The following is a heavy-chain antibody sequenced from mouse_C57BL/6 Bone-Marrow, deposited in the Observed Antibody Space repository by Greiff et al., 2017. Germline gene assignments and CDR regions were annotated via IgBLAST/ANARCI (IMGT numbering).Heavy chain of an antibody. V-gene: IGHV5-15*01. CDR3: ASHCGSWFAY. CDR2: ISNLACSI. Sequence: DVKLVESGGGLVQPGGSLTLSCAASGFTFSDYGMAWVRQAPRKGPEWVVFISNLACSIYYAAIVTGRFTITRETAKNTLYLEISSLRSEDTALYYCASHCGSWFAYWGQGPLVTVSA. D-gene: IGHD1-1*01. J-gene: IGHJ3*01. CDR1: GFTFSDYG.